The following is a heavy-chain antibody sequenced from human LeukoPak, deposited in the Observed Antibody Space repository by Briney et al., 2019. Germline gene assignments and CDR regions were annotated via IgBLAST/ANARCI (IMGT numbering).Heavy chain of an antibody. J-gene: IGHJ5*02. CDR3: ARDWAYDILTGPNWFDP. Sequence: GGSLTLSCAASGFTFSSYWMSWVRQAPGKGLEWVANIKQDGSEKYYVDSVKGRFTISRDNAKNSLYLQMNSLRAEDTAVYYCARDWAYDILTGPNWFDPWGQGTLVTVSS. D-gene: IGHD3-9*01. CDR1: GFTFSSYW. CDR2: IKQDGSEK. V-gene: IGHV3-7*01.